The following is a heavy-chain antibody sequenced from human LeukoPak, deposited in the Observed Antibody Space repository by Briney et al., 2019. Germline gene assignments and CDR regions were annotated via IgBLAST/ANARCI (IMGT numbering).Heavy chain of an antibody. V-gene: IGHV4-61*02. CDR1: GGSISSGSYY. J-gene: IGHJ4*02. CDR2: IYTSGST. D-gene: IGHD3-22*01. Sequence: PSETLSLTCTVSGGSISSGSYYWSWIRQPAGKGLEWIGRIYTSGSTNYNPSPKSRVTISVDTSKNQFSLKLSSVTAADTAVYYCAREPQYYDSSGYYLDYWGQGTLVTVSS. CDR3: AREPQYYDSSGYYLDY.